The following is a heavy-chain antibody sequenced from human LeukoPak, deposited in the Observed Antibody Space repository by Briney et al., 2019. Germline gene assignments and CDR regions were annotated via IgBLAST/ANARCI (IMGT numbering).Heavy chain of an antibody. Sequence: SVKVSCKASGYTFTGYYIHWVRQAPGQGLEWMGWIYPYSGDTNYAQNFQGRVTMTRDTSISTAYMELSSLKSDDTAVYYCARDRNSGSSLDIWGQGTMLTVSS. V-gene: IGHV1-2*02. D-gene: IGHD6-6*01. CDR1: GYTFTGYY. CDR3: ARDRNSGSSLDI. J-gene: IGHJ3*02. CDR2: IYPYSGDT.